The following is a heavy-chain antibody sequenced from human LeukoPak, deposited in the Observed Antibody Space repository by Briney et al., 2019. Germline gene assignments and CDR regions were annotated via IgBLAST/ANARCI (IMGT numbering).Heavy chain of an antibody. CDR1: GFTFSSYS. V-gene: IGHV3-21*01. D-gene: IGHD1-26*01. CDR3: ARDVGADTS. J-gene: IGHJ4*02. Sequence: GGSLRLSCAASGFTFSSYSMNWVRQAPGKGLEWVSSISSSSNYIYYADSVKGRFTISRDNAKNSLYLQMNSLRAEDTAVYYCARDVGADTSWGQGTLVTVSS. CDR2: ISSSSNYI.